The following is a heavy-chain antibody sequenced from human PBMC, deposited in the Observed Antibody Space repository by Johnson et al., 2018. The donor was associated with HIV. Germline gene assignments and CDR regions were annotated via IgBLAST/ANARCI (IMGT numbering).Heavy chain of an antibody. CDR2: IGGSGAGT. D-gene: IGHD6-19*01. CDR1: GFVFSDYV. J-gene: IGHJ3*02. CDR3: AKDLSSGWYHAFDI. Sequence: EMQLVESGGGVVQPGRSLTLSCAASGFVFSDYVMHWVRQAPGKGLEWVSTIGGSGAGTFYADSVRGRFTVSRDNSKDTLYLQMNSLRAEDTALYYCAKDLSSGWYHAFDIWGQGTMVTVSS. V-gene: IGHV3-23*04.